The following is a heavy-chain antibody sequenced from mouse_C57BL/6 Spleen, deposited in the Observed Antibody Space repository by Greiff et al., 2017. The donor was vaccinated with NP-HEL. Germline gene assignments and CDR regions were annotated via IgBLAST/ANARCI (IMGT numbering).Heavy chain of an antibody. CDR3: ANYYGSSYGYFDV. J-gene: IGHJ1*03. CDR1: GYTFTSYW. CDR2: IDPSDSYT. D-gene: IGHD1-1*01. V-gene: IGHV1-69*01. Sequence: QVQLQQPGAELVMPGASVKLSCKASGYTFTSYWMHWVKQRPGQGLEWIGEIDPSDSYTNYNQKFKSKATLTVDTSSSTAYMQLSSLTSEDSAVYYCANYYGSSYGYFDVWGTGTTVTVSS.